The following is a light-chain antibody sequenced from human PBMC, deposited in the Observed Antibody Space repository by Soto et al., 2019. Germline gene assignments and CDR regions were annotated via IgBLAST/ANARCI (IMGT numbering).Light chain of an antibody. CDR2: GAS. J-gene: IGKJ3*01. CDR1: QGIRSY. Sequence: DIQLTQSPSFLSASVGDRVTITCRASQGIRSYLAWYQQRPGKAPELLIYGASTLRPGGASRFSGSGYGTEFTLTISSLQPEDFATYFCQQLNTLTPFFNFGTGTKGNI. V-gene: IGKV1-9*01. CDR3: QQLNTLTPFFN.